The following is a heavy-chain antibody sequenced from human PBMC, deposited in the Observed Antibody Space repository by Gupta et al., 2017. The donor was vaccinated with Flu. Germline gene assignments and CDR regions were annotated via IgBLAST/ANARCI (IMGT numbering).Heavy chain of an antibody. CDR2: IKQDGSEK. D-gene: IGHD2-2*01. Sequence: RQAPGKGLEWVANIKQDGSEKYYVDSVKGRFTISRDNAKNSLYLQMNSLRAEDTAVYYCARMSRISYCSSTSCRLDAFDIWGQGTMVPVSS. J-gene: IGHJ3*02. V-gene: IGHV3-7*01. CDR3: ARMSRISYCSSTSCRLDAFDI.